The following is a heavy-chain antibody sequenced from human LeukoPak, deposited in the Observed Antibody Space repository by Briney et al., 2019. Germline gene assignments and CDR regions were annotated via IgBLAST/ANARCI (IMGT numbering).Heavy chain of an antibody. D-gene: IGHD6-13*01. CDR2: LYKHDDK. CDR1: ESALNTDGVG. CDR3: ARRRAAANPYYFDH. Sequence: SGPTLVKPTQTLTLTCTFSESALNTDGVGVGWIRQPPGKALEWLALLYKHDDKRYSPSLQNRLTIARGTSKNQVVLTLTNIDPVDTGTYYCARRRAAANPYYFDHWGQGILVTVSS. J-gene: IGHJ4*02. V-gene: IGHV2-5*01.